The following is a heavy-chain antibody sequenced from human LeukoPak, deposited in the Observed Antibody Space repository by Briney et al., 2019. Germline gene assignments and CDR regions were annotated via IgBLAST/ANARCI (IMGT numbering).Heavy chain of an antibody. CDR1: GFTFSTYS. V-gene: IGHV3-21*01. CDR2: ISSSSSYI. D-gene: IGHD3-3*01. J-gene: IGHJ5*02. CDR3: AREGALGVFNWFDP. Sequence: PGGSLRLSCAASGFTFSTYSMNWVRQAPGKGLEWVSSISSSSSYIYYADSVKGRFTISRDNAKNPLYLQMNNLRAEDTAVYYCAREGALGVFNWFDPWGQGTLVTVSS.